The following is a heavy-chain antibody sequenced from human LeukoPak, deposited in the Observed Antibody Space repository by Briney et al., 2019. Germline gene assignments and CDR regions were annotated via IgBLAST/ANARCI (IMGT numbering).Heavy chain of an antibody. CDR2: ISSGSSYI. CDR3: ARVGTPQTGLFAFDI. Sequence: KPGGSLRLSCAASGFTFSTYSMNWVRQAPGKGLEWVSSISSGSSYIYYADSVKGRFTISRDNAKNSLHLQMNSLRAEDTAVYYCARVGTPQTGLFAFDIWGQGTMVTVSS. D-gene: IGHD3-10*01. CDR1: GFTFSTYS. V-gene: IGHV3-21*01. J-gene: IGHJ3*02.